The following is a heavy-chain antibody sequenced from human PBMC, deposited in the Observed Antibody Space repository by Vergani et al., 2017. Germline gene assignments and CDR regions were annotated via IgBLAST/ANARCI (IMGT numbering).Heavy chain of an antibody. CDR1: GGSISSSSYY. CDR3: ARTISIAARPPEDYXMDV. J-gene: IGHJ6*04. Sequence: QLQLQESGPGLVKPSETLSLTCTVSGGSISSSSYYWGWIRQPPGKGLEWIGRIYYSGSTYYNPSLKSRVTISVDTSKNQCSLKLSSVTAADTAVYYCARTISIAARPPEDYXMDVWGKGTTVTVSS. V-gene: IGHV4-39*07. CDR2: IYYSGST. D-gene: IGHD6-6*01.